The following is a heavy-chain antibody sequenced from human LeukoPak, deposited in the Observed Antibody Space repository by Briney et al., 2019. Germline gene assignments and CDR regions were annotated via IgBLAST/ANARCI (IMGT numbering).Heavy chain of an antibody. CDR1: GFTFSNYW. CDR3: ARELSGSISRHFDY. Sequence: GGSLRLSCAASGFTFSNYWMHWVPQAPGKGPVWVSRINTDGNITTYADSVKGRFSISRDNAKNALYLQMNSLRAEDTAVFYCARELSGSISRHFDYWGQGTLVTVSS. D-gene: IGHD2-15*01. V-gene: IGHV3-74*01. J-gene: IGHJ4*02. CDR2: INTDGNIT.